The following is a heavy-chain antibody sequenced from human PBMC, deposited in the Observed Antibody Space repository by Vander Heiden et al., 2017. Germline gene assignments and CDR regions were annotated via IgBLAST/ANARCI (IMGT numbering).Heavy chain of an antibody. CDR2: ISGSGGST. CDR3: AKDYTAMVTRRFDP. D-gene: IGHD5-18*01. Sequence: ELQLVEDGGGRVQPGGSQRLSGAASGFTLSSYAMSWVRQAPGKGLEWVSAISGSGGSTYYADSVKGRFTISRDNSKNTLYLQMNSMRAEDTAVYYCAKDYTAMVTRRFDPWGQGTLVTVSS. CDR1: GFTLSSYA. V-gene: IGHV3-23*04. J-gene: IGHJ5*02.